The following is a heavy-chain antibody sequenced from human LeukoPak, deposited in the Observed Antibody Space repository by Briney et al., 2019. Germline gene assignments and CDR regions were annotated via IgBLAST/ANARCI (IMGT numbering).Heavy chain of an antibody. Sequence: GGSLRLSCAASGFTFSSYWMHWVRQAPGKGLVWVSRINSDGSSTSYADPVKGRFTISRDNAKNTLYLQMNSLRAEDTAVYYCVALRITMIAFWGQGTLVTVSS. D-gene: IGHD3-22*01. CDR2: INSDGSST. CDR3: VALRITMIAF. CDR1: GFTFSSYW. J-gene: IGHJ1*01. V-gene: IGHV3-74*01.